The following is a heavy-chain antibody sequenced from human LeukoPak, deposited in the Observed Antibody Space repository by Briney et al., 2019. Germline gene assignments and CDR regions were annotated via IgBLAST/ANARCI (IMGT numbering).Heavy chain of an antibody. V-gene: IGHV3-48*01. CDR3: ARDQRGSSGYYPDY. CDR2: ISSSSSTI. CDR1: GFTFSSYS. Sequence: PGGSLRLSCAASGFTFSSYSMNWVRQAPGKGLEWVSYISSSSSTIYYADSVKGRFTISRDNAKNSLYLQMNSLRAEDTAVYYCARDQRGSSGYYPDYWGQGTLVTVSS. J-gene: IGHJ4*02. D-gene: IGHD3-22*01.